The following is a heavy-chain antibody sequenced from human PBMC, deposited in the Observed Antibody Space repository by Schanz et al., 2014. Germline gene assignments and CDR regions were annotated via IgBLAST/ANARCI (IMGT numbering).Heavy chain of an antibody. V-gene: IGHV3-23*04. CDR3: ASDYNYFETEAP. J-gene: IGHJ5*02. CDR1: GFSFRKSA. CDR2: LTGSGTTT. D-gene: IGHD3-16*01. Sequence: VQLVESGGGVVRPGGSLRLSCAASGFSFRKSAMSWVRQAPGKGLEWVSALTGSGTTTYYADSVKGRFTISRDNSKNTLDLQMNSLRAEDTAVYYCASDYNYFETEAPWGQGTLVTVSS.